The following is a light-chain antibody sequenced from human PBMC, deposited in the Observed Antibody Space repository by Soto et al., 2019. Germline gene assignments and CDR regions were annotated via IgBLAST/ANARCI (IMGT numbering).Light chain of an antibody. V-gene: IGKV3-20*01. CDR1: QSVDSNY. Sequence: EIVLTQSPGTLSLSPGEEATLSCRASQSVDSNYLAWYQQKRGQAPRLLIHGASNRATGIPDRFSGSGSGTDFTLTITRLEPEDFAVYYCQQYGGSPRTFGQGTKVDIK. J-gene: IGKJ1*01. CDR2: GAS. CDR3: QQYGGSPRT.